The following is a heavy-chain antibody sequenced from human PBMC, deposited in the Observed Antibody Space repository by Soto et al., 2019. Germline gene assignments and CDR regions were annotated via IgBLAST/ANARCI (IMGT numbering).Heavy chain of an antibody. CDR1: GGSISSYY. CDR3: ARAQEGRYYYYYGMDV. J-gene: IGHJ6*02. Sequence: ASETLSLTCTVSGGSISSYYWSWIRQPPGKGLEWIGYIYYSGSTNYNPSLKSRVTISVDTSKNQFSLKLSSVTAADTAVYYCARAQEGRYYYYYGMDVWGQGTTVTVSS. CDR2: IYYSGST. V-gene: IGHV4-59*01.